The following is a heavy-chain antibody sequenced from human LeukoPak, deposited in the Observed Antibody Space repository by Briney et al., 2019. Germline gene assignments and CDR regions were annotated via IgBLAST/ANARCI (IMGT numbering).Heavy chain of an antibody. CDR1: GYTLTELS. Sequence: ASVKVSCKVSGYTLTELSMHWVRQAPGKGLEWMGGFDPEDGEAIYAQKFQGRVTMTEDTSTDTAYMELGSLRSEDTAVYYCATGLGPGDPFDYWGQGTLVTLSS. CDR2: FDPEDGEA. D-gene: IGHD3-10*01. CDR3: ATGLGPGDPFDY. J-gene: IGHJ4*02. V-gene: IGHV1-24*01.